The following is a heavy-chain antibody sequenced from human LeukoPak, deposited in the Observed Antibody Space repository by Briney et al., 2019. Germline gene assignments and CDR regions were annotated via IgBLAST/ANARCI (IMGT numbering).Heavy chain of an antibody. Sequence: SETLSLTCTVSGGSISSSSYYWGWIRQPPGKGLEWIGSIYYSGSTYYNPSLKSRVTISVDTSKNQFSLKLSSVTAADTAVYYCARERRSGWYSFDYWGQGTLVTVSS. D-gene: IGHD6-19*01. CDR3: ARERRSGWYSFDY. CDR1: GGSISSSSYY. CDR2: IYYSGST. J-gene: IGHJ4*02. V-gene: IGHV4-39*07.